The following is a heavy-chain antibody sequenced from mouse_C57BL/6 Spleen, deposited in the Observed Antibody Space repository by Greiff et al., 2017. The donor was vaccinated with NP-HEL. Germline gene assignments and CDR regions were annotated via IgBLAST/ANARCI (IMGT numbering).Heavy chain of an antibody. V-gene: IGHV14-4*01. Sequence: VQLKQSGAELVRPGASVKLSCTASGFNIKDDYMHWVKQRPEQGLEWIGWIDPENGDTEYASKFQGKATITADTSSNTAYLQLSSLTSEDTAVYYCTPGVTTVFDYWGQGTTLTVSS. J-gene: IGHJ2*01. CDR2: IDPENGDT. CDR3: TPGVTTVFDY. CDR1: GFNIKDDY. D-gene: IGHD1-1*01.